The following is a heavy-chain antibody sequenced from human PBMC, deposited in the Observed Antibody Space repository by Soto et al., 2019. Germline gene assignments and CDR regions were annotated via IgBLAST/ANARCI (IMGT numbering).Heavy chain of an antibody. D-gene: IGHD3-22*01. CDR1: GYTFTGYY. V-gene: IGHV1-2*02. J-gene: IGHJ4*02. Sequence: QVQLVQSGAEVKKPGASVKVSCKASGYTFTGYYMHWVRQAPGQGREWMGWINPNSGGTNYAQKFQGRVTMTRDTSISAAYMELSRLRADGTAVYYCARVYYDSSGYPDYWGQGTLVTVSS. CDR2: INPNSGGT. CDR3: ARVYYDSSGYPDY.